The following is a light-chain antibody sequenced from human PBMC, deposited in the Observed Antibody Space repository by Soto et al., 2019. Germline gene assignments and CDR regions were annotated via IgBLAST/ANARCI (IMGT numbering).Light chain of an antibody. CDR1: QSVSNNY. V-gene: IGKV3-20*01. CDR3: QQCATSPLT. Sequence: EIVLTKSPGTLSLSPGERATLSCRASQSVSNNYVAWYQQKRGQAPRLLIDDASRRATGIPDRFSGSGSGTDFTLTISRLELEDFAVYYCQQCATSPLTFGQGTRVDIK. CDR2: DAS. J-gene: IGKJ1*01.